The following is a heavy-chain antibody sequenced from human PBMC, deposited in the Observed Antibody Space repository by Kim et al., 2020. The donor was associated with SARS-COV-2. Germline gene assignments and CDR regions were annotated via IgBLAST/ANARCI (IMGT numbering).Heavy chain of an antibody. J-gene: IGHJ3*02. CDR1: GFTFSGYA. CDR3: ARSNIVVVTVHAFDI. Sequence: GGSLRLSCAASGFTFSGYAMHWVRQAPGKGLEWVAVISYDGSNKYYADSVKGRFTISRDNSKNTLYLQMNSLRAEDTAVYYCARSNIVVVTVHAFDIWGQGTVVTVSS. D-gene: IGHD2-21*02. CDR2: ISYDGSNK. V-gene: IGHV3-30-3*01.